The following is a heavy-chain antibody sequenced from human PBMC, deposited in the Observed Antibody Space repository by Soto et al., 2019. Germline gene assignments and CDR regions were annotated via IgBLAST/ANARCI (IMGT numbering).Heavy chain of an antibody. D-gene: IGHD2-2*01. CDR1: GGTFRSYA. J-gene: IGHJ6*02. Sequence: SVQVSCKASGGTFRSYAISWLRPAPGQGLEWMGGIIPIFGTANYAQKFQGRVTITADEPTSTAYMELSSLRSEDTDVYYCARDRGAQYCSSTSCSKIYGMDAWGQGTTVTVSS. CDR2: IIPIFGTA. V-gene: IGHV1-69*13. CDR3: ARDRGAQYCSSTSCSKIYGMDA.